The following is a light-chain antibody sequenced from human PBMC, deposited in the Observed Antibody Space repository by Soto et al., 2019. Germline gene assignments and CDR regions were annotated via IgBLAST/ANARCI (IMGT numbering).Light chain of an antibody. CDR1: SSDVGGHNY. CDR3: TSKTSSITYV. CDR2: EVR. V-gene: IGLV2-14*01. J-gene: IGLJ1*01. Sequence: QSALTQPASVSGSPGQSITISCTGTSSDVGGHNYVSWYQQHPGKAPKLLIYEVRVRPSGVSIRFSGSKSANTASLTISGLQAEDEADYYCTSKTSSITYVVGTGTKLTVL.